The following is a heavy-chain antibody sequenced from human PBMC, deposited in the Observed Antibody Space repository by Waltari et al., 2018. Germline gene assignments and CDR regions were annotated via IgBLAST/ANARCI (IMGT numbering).Heavy chain of an antibody. J-gene: IGHJ4*02. CDR2: ITPSFGTA. Sequence: QVQLVQSGAEVKKPGSSVKVSCKASGGTFSSYAISWVRQAPGQGLEWMGGITPSFGTANYAQKFQGRVTITADESTSTAYMELSSLRSEDTAVYYCARDLTTMGYSYGTGLFDYWGQGTLVTVSS. CDR3: ARDLTTMGYSYGTGLFDY. V-gene: IGHV1-69*01. D-gene: IGHD5-18*01. CDR1: GGTFSSYA.